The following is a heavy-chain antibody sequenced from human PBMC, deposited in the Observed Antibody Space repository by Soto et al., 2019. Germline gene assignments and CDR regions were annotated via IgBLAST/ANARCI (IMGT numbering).Heavy chain of an antibody. Sequence: SETLSLTCTVSGAALSSGDYFYTWLRQHPGKGLEWHGYIYYSGRTNYTLDLKSRVTISLEKSMSEADPTMISVTAAVLGVYYCTREQSDDHYFDPWGQGTLVTVSS. J-gene: IGHJ5*02. CDR1: GAALSSGDYF. CDR2: IYYSGRT. V-gene: IGHV4-61*08. CDR3: TREQSDDHYFDP. D-gene: IGHD3-10*01.